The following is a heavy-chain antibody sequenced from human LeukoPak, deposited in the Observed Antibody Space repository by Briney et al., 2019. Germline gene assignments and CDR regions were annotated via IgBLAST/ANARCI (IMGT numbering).Heavy chain of an antibody. CDR2: IYPGDSDT. J-gene: IGHJ4*02. V-gene: IGHV5-51*01. D-gene: IGHD2-15*01. CDR1: GYSFTSYW. Sequence: HGESLKISCKGSGYSFTSYWIGWVRQMPGKGLEWMGIIYPGDSDTRYSPSFQGQVTISADKSISTAYLQWSSLKASDTAMYYCARGVYCSGGSCEPDPQFDYWGQGTLVTVSS. CDR3: ARGVYCSGGSCEPDPQFDY.